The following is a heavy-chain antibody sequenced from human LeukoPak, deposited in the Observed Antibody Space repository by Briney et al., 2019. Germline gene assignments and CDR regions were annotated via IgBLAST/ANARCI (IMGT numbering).Heavy chain of an antibody. V-gene: IGHV4-59*01. D-gene: IGHD6-19*01. CDR1: GGSIRNYY. CDR3: ATDRSSGWYWFDP. CDR2: IYYSGST. Sequence: SETLSLTCTVSGGSIRNYYWSWIRQPPGKGLEGIGYIYYSGSTNYSPSLKSRVTISVDTSKNQFSLRLSSVTAADTAVYYCATDRSSGWYWFDPWGQGTLVTVSS. J-gene: IGHJ5*02.